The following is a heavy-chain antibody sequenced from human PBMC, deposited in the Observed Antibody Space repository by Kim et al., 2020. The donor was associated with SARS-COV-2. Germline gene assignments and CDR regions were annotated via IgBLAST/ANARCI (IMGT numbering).Heavy chain of an antibody. V-gene: IGHV1-18*01. CDR1: GYTFTSYG. CDR3: ARDFQIFQLLPYKNWFDP. Sequence: ASVTVSCKASGYTFTSYGISWVRQAPGQGLEWMGWISAYNGNTNYAQKLQGRVTITTDTSTSTAYMELRSLRSDDTAVYYCARDFQIFQLLPYKNWFDPWGQGTLGTVSS. CDR2: ISAYNGNT. D-gene: IGHD2-2*01. J-gene: IGHJ5*02.